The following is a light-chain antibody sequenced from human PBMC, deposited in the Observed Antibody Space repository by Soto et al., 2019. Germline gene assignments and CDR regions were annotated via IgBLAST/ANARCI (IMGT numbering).Light chain of an antibody. J-gene: IGKJ5*01. CDR1: QSISNH. Sequence: DIQMTHSPSSLSASVEDRVIVTCRASQSISNHLIWYQQKPGEAPKPLIYTASSLYSGVPSRFSGSGSGTDFTLTITSLQPEDFATYYCQQGYTNPITFGQGTRLEIK. CDR3: QQGYTNPIT. CDR2: TAS. V-gene: IGKV1-39*01.